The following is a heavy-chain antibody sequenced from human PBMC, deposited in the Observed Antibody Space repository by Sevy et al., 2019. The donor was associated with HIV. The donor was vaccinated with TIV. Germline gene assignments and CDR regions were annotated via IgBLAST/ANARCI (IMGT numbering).Heavy chain of an antibody. CDR1: GLIFSHYG. V-gene: IGHV3-30*02. D-gene: IGHD6-6*01. J-gene: IGHJ4*02. CDR2: ISFDGSNK. CDR3: AKNTAAARTGGFDY. Sequence: GGSLRLSCAASGLIFSHYGMHWVRQAPGKGLEWVAFISFDGSNKYYVDSVKGRFTISRDNSKNTLYLQMNSLRTEDTALYYCAKNTAAARTGGFDYWGQGTLVTVSS.